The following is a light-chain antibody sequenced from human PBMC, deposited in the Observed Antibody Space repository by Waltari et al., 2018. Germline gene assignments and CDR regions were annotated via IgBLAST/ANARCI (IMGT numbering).Light chain of an antibody. V-gene: IGLV1-47*01. Sequence: QSVLTQPPSASGTPGQRVTISCSGSSSNIGSNYVYWYQHLPGTAPKLLIYRNNPLPEGVTDVFSGAKSGTSASLAISGLRSEDEADYYCAAWDDSLSGHVVFGGGTKLTVL. CDR3: AAWDDSLSGHVV. J-gene: IGLJ2*01. CDR2: RNN. CDR1: SSNIGSNY.